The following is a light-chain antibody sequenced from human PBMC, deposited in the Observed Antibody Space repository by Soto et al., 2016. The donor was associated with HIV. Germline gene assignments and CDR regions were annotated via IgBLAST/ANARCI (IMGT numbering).Light chain of an antibody. CDR3: QVWDSRSNPRV. CDR2: DDN. Sequence: SYELTQPPSVSVASGKTATITCGGNDIETKSVHWYQQRPGLAPVLVVFDDNDRPSRIPERFSGSNSGNTATLTISRVETGDEADYYCQVWDSRSNPRVFGTGTKVTV. CDR1: DIETKS. V-gene: IGLV3-21*03. J-gene: IGLJ1*01.